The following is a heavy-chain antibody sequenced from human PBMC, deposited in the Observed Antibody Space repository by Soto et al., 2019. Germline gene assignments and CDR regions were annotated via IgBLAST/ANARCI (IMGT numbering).Heavy chain of an antibody. J-gene: IGHJ5*02. CDR1: GFTFSSYA. D-gene: IGHD6-13*01. Sequence: GGSLRLSCAASGFTFSSYAMSWVRQAPGKGLEWVSFISSGGEYRFYADSVKGRFNISRDNAKNSVYLHLNSLTAADTAVYYCTRDRQLVQDWFDPWGQGTLVTVSS. V-gene: IGHV3-21*01. CDR3: TRDRQLVQDWFDP. CDR2: ISSGGEYR.